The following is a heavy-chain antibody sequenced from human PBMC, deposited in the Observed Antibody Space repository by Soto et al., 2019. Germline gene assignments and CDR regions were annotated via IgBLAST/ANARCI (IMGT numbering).Heavy chain of an antibody. D-gene: IGHD6-13*01. CDR2: ISSGGEYI. J-gene: IGHJ6*02. CDR1: GFTFRSYG. V-gene: IGHV3-21*02. CDR3: ATDGAAGSVMEV. Sequence: EMRLVESGGGLVKPGGSLRLSCAASGFTFRSYGMNWVRQAPGKGPQWVSSISSGGEYIYYADSLKGRLTVSRDNARDSLYLQRNSLRAEDTAVYYCATDGAAGSVMEVWGPGTTVTVSS.